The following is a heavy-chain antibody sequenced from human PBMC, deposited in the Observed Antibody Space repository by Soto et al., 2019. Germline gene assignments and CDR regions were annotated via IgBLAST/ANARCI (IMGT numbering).Heavy chain of an antibody. J-gene: IGHJ6*03. CDR2: IKQDGSEK. CDR1: GFTFSSYW. V-gene: IGHV3-7*01. D-gene: IGHD6-6*01. CDR3: ARMIAARRHRTYYYYYYSMDV. Sequence: GGSLRLSCAASGFTFSSYWMSWVRQAPGKGLEWVANIKQDGSEKYYVDSVKGRFTISRDNAKNSLYLQVNSLRAEDTAVYYCARMIAARRHRTYYYYYYSMDVWGKGTTVTLSS.